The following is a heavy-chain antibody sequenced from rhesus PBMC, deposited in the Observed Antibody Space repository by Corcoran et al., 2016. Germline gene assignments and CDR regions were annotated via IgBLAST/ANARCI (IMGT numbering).Heavy chain of an antibody. Sequence: QVQLVQSGAEIKQPGASVKLSCKASGYSFTNYYIHWVRQAPGQGLEWIGLIPPYNGNKVYAQNFQGRVTITTDTSTTTGYMERSSLRSEDTAVYYCTRAPAAGGFDYWGQGVPVTVSS. J-gene: IGHJ4*01. CDR3: TRAPAAGGFDY. CDR2: IPPYNGNK. V-gene: IGHV1-180*01. D-gene: IGHD6-25*01. CDR1: GYSFTNYY.